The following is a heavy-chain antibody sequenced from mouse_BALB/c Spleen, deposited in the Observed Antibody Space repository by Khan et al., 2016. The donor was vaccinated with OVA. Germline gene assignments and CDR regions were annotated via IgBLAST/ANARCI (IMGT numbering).Heavy chain of an antibody. CDR3: ARSDSSGYRFFAY. CDR1: EYTFTNYG. D-gene: IGHD3-2*01. V-gene: IGHV9-1*02. CDR2: INTYSGEP. J-gene: IGHJ3*01. Sequence: QIQLVQSGPDLKKPGETVRISCKASEYTFTNYGMNWVKQAPGKGLKWMGWINTYSGEPTYADDFKGRFAFSLETYASTAYLQINNLKNEDMATYFCARSDSSGYRFFAYWGQGTLVTVSA.